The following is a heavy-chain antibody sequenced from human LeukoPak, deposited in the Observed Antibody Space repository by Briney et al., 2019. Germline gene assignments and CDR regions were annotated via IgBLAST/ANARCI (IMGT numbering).Heavy chain of an antibody. D-gene: IGHD2-2*01. CDR3: ARQYDSYFYYYLDL. CDR2: LYHPDST. J-gene: IGHJ6*03. CDR1: GYPINNAYY. V-gene: IGHV4-38-2*01. Sequence: PSETLSLTCGVSGYPINNAYYWVWIRQPPGKGLEWIGSLYHPDSTYYNPSLKSRVTMSVDTSRNQFSLGLSFVTAADTAVYYCARQYDSYFYYYLDLWGTGTTVTVSS.